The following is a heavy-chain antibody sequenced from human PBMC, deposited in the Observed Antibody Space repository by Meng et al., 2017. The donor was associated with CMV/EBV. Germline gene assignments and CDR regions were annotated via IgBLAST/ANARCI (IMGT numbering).Heavy chain of an antibody. D-gene: IGHD1-26*01. CDR1: GVTFSSYA. V-gene: IGHV1-69*05. Sequence: TASGVTFSSYAISWVRQAPGQGLEWMGGIIPIFGTANYAQKFQGRVTITTDESTSTAYMELSSLRSEDTAVYYCARAGGSGSYNFDYWGQGTLDTVSS. J-gene: IGHJ4*02. CDR3: ARAGGSGSYNFDY. CDR2: IIPIFGTA.